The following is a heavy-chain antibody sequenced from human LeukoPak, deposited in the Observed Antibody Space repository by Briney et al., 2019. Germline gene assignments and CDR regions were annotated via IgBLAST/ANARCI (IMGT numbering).Heavy chain of an antibody. CDR2: MNPNSGNT. Sequence: ASVKVSCKASGYTFTSYDINWVRQAPGQGLEWMGWMNPNSGNTGYAQKFQGRVTITRNSSISTAYMELSSLRSEDTAVYYCARVKPWDGYNPYYLDYWGQGTLVTVSS. V-gene: IGHV1-8*03. CDR3: ARVKPWDGYNPYYLDY. CDR1: GYTFTSYD. J-gene: IGHJ4*02. D-gene: IGHD5-24*01.